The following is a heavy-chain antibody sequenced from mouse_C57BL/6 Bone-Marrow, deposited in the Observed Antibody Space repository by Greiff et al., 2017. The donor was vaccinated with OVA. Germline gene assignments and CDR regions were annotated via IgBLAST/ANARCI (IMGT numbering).Heavy chain of an antibody. CDR2: INYDGSST. CDR1: GFTFSDYY. CDR3: ARDRVVAEDWYFDV. V-gene: IGHV5-16*01. Sequence: EVKVVESEGGLVQPGSSMKLSCTASGFTFSDYYMAWVRQVPEKGLEWVANINYDGSSTYYLDSLKSRFIISRDNAKNILYLQMSSLKSEDTATYYCARDRVVAEDWYFDVWGTGTTVTVSS. D-gene: IGHD1-1*01. J-gene: IGHJ1*03.